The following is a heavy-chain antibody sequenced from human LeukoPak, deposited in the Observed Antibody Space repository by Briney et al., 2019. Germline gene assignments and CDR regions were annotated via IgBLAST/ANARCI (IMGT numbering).Heavy chain of an antibody. CDR2: ISAYNDNT. CDR3: ARVATFGGVIANWFDP. CDR1: GYTFTSYG. Sequence: ASVTVSCKASGYTFTSYGISWVRQAPGQGLEWMGWISAYNDNTNYAQKLQGRVTMTTDTSTSTAYMELRSLRSDDTAVYYCARVATFGGVIANWFDPWGQGTLVTVSS. J-gene: IGHJ5*02. D-gene: IGHD3-16*02. V-gene: IGHV1-18*01.